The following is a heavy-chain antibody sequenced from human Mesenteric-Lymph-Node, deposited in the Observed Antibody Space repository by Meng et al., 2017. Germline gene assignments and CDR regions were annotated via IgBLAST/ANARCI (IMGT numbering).Heavy chain of an antibody. J-gene: IGHJ1*01. D-gene: IGHD6-19*01. V-gene: IGHV4-34*01. Sequence: QVTAQERGAGLLKPSEPLSRVCAAYGWSLRDYYWPGFRHPPGKGLEWIGEIDHRGNTKYNPSLKSRVTISADKSKNHFSLKLSSVTAADTAVYYCARTFSSGWSLFQHWGQGTLVTVSS. CDR3: ARTFSSGWSLFQH. CDR1: GWSLRDYY. CDR2: IDHRGNT.